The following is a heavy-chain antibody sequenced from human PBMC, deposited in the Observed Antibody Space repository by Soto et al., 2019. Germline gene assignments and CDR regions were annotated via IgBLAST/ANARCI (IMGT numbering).Heavy chain of an antibody. D-gene: IGHD6-19*01. Sequence: PGGSLRLSCAASGFTFSSYGMHWVRQAPGKGLEWVAVISYDGSNKYYGDSVKGRFTISRDNSKNTLYLQMNSLRAEDTAVYYCAKEQGITVAGTVYFQHWGQGT. CDR3: AKEQGITVAGTVYFQH. CDR2: ISYDGSNK. V-gene: IGHV3-30*18. J-gene: IGHJ1*01. CDR1: GFTFSSYG.